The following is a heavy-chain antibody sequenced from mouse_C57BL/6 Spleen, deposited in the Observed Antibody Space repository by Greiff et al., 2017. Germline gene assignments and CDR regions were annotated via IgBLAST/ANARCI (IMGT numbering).Heavy chain of an antibody. D-gene: IGHD2-4*01. V-gene: IGHV1-81*01. J-gene: IGHJ1*03. CDR2: IYPRSGNT. CDR1: GYTFTSYG. CDR3: ARGYDYEGYFGV. Sequence: VQLQQSGAELARPGASVKLSCKASGYTFTSYGISWVKQRTGQGLEWIGEIYPRSGNTYYNEKFKGKATLTADKSSSTAYMELRSLTSEDSAVYFCARGYDYEGYFGVWGTGTTVTVSS.